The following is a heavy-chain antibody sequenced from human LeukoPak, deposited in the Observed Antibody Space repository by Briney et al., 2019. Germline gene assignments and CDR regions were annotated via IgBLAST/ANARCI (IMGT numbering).Heavy chain of an antibody. CDR3: ARVRAGTVRGYYFDY. V-gene: IGHV4-34*01. J-gene: IGHJ4*02. CDR1: GGSFSGYY. Sequence: PSETLSLTCAVYGGSFSGYYWSWIRQPPGKGLEWIGEINHSGSTNYNPSLKSRVTISVDTSKNQFSLKLSSVTAADTAVYYCARVRAGTVRGYYFDYWGQGTLVTVSS. CDR2: INHSGST. D-gene: IGHD4-17*01.